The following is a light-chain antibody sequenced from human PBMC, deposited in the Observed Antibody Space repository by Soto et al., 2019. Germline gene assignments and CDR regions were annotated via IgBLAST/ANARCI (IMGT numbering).Light chain of an antibody. J-gene: IGKJ2*01. V-gene: IGKV1-6*01. CDR2: AAS. CDR3: LQDYNSPFT. Sequence: IQMTQSPSTLSASVGDRVTITCRASQSIGSFLAWYQHQPGKAPKLLIYAASTLHTGVASRFSGSGSATDFTLTISSLQPEDSAAYYCLQDYNSPFTFGQGTKVDIK. CDR1: QSIGSF.